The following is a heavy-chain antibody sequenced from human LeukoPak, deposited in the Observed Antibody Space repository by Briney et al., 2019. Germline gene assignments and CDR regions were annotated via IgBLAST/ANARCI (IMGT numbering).Heavy chain of an antibody. CDR2: IYYSGST. CDR1: GGSISSGGYY. D-gene: IGHD2-2*01. Sequence: SETLSLTCTVSGGSISSGGYYWSWIRQHPGTGLEWIGYIYYSGSTYYNPSLKSRVTISVDTSKNQFSLKLSSVTAADTAVYYCARLVVPAAVDGMDVWGQGTTVTVSS. J-gene: IGHJ6*02. CDR3: ARLVVPAAVDGMDV. V-gene: IGHV4-31*03.